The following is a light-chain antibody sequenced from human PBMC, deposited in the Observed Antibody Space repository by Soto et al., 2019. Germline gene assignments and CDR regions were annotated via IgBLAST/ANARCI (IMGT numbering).Light chain of an antibody. Sequence: EIVLTQSPGTLSFSPGKRATLSCRTSQSVSSNLAWYQQKPGQAPRLLIYGASSRATGIPDRFSGSGSGTDFTLTISRLEPEDFAVYYCQQYGSSPKTFGQGTKVDI. J-gene: IGKJ1*01. CDR2: GAS. CDR1: QSVSSN. V-gene: IGKV3-20*01. CDR3: QQYGSSPKT.